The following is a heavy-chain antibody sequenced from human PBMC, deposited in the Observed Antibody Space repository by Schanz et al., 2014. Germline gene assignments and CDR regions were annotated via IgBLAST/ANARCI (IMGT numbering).Heavy chain of an antibody. D-gene: IGHD5-12*01. V-gene: IGHV1-69*08. CDR1: GGTFSSYT. CDR2: IIPYNGNT. CDR3: ARGGGPEDGFDI. Sequence: QVQLVQSGAEVKKPGSSVKVSCTASGGTFSSYTISWIRQAPGQGLEWMGRIIPYNGNTNYAQKLQGRFTMTADTSTSTAYMELSSLRSDDTAVYYCARGGGPEDGFDIWGQGTILTVSS. J-gene: IGHJ3*02.